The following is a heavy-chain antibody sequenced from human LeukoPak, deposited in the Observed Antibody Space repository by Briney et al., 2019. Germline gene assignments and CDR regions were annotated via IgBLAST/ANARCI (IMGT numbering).Heavy chain of an antibody. CDR2: ISWNSGSI. J-gene: IGHJ4*02. D-gene: IGHD3-9*01. CDR1: GFTFDDYA. Sequence: GGSLRLSCAASGFTFDDYAMHWVRQAPGKGLEWVSGISWNSGSIGYADSVKGRFTISRDNAKNSLYLQMNSLRAEDTALYYCAKDAYDILTGYLGYWGRGTLVTVSS. CDR3: AKDAYDILTGYLGY. V-gene: IGHV3-9*01.